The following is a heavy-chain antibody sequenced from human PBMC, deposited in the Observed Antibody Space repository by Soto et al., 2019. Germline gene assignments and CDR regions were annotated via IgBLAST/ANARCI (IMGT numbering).Heavy chain of an antibody. CDR1: GGSFSGYY. D-gene: IGHD6-13*01. V-gene: IGHV4-34*01. CDR3: ARRAAAGTLSPRRFDY. J-gene: IGHJ4*02. CDR2: INHSGST. Sequence: QVQLQQWGAGLLKPSETLSLTCAVYGGSFSGYYWSWIRQPPGKGLEWIGEINHSGSTNYNPSLKSRVTISVDTSKIQFSLKLSSVTAADTAVYYCARRAAAGTLSPRRFDYWGQGTLVTVSS.